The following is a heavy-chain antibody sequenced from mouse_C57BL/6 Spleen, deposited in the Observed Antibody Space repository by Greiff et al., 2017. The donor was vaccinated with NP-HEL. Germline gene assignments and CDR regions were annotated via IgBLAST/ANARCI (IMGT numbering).Heavy chain of an antibody. CDR1: GYTFTASP. CDR3: ARHEEDPYYYGSSHWDD. Sequence: QVQLQQSGAELVKPGASVKLSCKASGYTFTASPIHLVKQRSGPGLEWIGWFYPGCGSITYSEHFQDTAPLHADKSSSTVYMELSRLTSEDAAVYFCARHEEDPYYYGSSHWDDWGQGTTLTVSS. D-gene: IGHD1-1*01. CDR2: FYPGCGSI. J-gene: IGHJ2*01. V-gene: IGHV1-62-2*01.